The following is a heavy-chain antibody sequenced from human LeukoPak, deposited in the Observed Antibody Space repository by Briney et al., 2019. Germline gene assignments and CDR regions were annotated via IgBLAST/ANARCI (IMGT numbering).Heavy chain of an antibody. J-gene: IGHJ4*02. CDR2: IRYDGSNK. Sequence: GGSLRLSCAASGFTFSSYGMHWVRQAPGKGLEWVAFIRYDGSNKYYADSVKGRFTISRDNSKNTLYLQMNSLRAEDTAVYYCAKDGPSSITTIVGVPAYWGQGTLVTVSS. D-gene: IGHD3-22*01. CDR3: AKDGPSSITTIVGVPAY. CDR1: GFTFSSYG. V-gene: IGHV3-30*02.